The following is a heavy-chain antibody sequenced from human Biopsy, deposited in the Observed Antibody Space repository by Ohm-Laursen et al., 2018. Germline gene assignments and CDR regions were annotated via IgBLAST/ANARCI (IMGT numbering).Heavy chain of an antibody. CDR1: GGSISSDY. Sequence: LSLTCTVSGGSISSDYWNWIRQPPGKGLEWLSYISGSGVTKMYADSVKGRFTVPRDNAKNPLYLEMNNLTVEDTAVYYCATDGAGSYNENWGQGTLVSVSS. CDR2: ISGSGVTK. J-gene: IGHJ4*02. V-gene: IGHV3-11*01. D-gene: IGHD3-10*01. CDR3: ATDGAGSYNEN.